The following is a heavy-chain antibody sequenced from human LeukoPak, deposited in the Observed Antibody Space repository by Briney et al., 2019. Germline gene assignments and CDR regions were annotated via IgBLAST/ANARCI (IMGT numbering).Heavy chain of an antibody. CDR2: IDPSDSYT. CDR1: GYSFTSYW. D-gene: IGHD2-15*01. CDR3: ARQGGYCSGGSCYSGAFDI. J-gene: IGHJ3*02. Sequence: GESLRISCKGSGYSFTSYWISWVRQMPGKGLEWMGRIDPSDSYTNYSPSFQGHVTISADKSISTAYLQWSSLKASDTAMYHCARQGGYCSGGSCYSGAFDIWGQGTMVTVSS. V-gene: IGHV5-10-1*01.